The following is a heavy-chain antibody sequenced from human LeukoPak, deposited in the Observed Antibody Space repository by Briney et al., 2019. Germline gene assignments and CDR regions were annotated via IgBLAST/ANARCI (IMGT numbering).Heavy chain of an antibody. CDR2: IYYSGST. D-gene: IGHD6-13*01. CDR1: GGSISSYY. J-gene: IGHJ4*02. CDR3: ARVTGYRIEDYFDY. V-gene: IGHV4-59*01. Sequence: SQTLSLTCTVSGGSISSYYWSWIRQPPGKGLEWIGYIYYSGSTNYNPSLKSRVTISVETSKNEFSLKLRSVTAADTAVYYCARVTGYRIEDYFDYWGQGTLVTVSS.